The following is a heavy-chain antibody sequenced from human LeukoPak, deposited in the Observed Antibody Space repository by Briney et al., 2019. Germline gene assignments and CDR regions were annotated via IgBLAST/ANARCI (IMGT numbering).Heavy chain of an antibody. CDR3: AKDRRGVVAATAPTFDY. CDR1: GLTFSSYA. V-gene: IGHV3-23*01. J-gene: IGHJ4*02. Sequence: GGSLRLSCAASGLTFSSYAMSWVRQAPGKGLEWVSAISGSGGSTYYADSVKGRFTISRDNSKNTLYLQMNSLRAEDTAVYYCAKDRRGVVAATAPTFDYWGQGTLVTVSS. D-gene: IGHD2-15*01. CDR2: ISGSGGST.